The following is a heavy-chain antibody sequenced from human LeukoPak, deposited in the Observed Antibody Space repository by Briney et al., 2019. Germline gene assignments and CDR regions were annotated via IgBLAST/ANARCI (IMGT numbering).Heavy chain of an antibody. CDR3: ARGQGFHTVTCGIDY. V-gene: IGHV4-34*01. D-gene: IGHD4-17*01. Sequence: KPSETLSLTCAVYGGSFSGYYWSWIRQPPGKGLEWIGEINHSGSTNYNPSLKGRVTISVDTSKNQFSLKLSSVTAADTAVYYCARGQGFHTVTCGIDYWGQGTLVTVSS. CDR2: INHSGST. CDR1: GGSFSGYY. J-gene: IGHJ4*02.